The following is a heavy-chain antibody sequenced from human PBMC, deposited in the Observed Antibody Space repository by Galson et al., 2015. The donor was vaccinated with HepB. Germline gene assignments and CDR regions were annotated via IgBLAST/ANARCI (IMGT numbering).Heavy chain of an antibody. V-gene: IGHV3-23*01. CDR3: AKELTQWLVPHFFDY. D-gene: IGHD6-19*01. Sequence: SVRLSCAASGFTFRGYAMSWVRQAPGKGLEWVSAISGSGGNTYYADSVKGRFTISTDNFKNTLYLQMNSLRAEDTAVYYCAKELTQWLVPHFFDYWGQGTLVTVSS. CDR2: ISGSGGNT. J-gene: IGHJ4*02. CDR1: GFTFRGYA.